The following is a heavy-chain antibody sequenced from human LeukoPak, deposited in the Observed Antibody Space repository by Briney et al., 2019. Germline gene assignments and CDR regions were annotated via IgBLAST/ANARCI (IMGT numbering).Heavy chain of an antibody. D-gene: IGHD3-3*01. CDR2: INHGGTT. CDR1: GGSFSDYY. V-gene: IGHV4-34*01. J-gene: IGHJ4*02. Sequence: PSETLSLTCAVYGGSFSDYYWTWIRQPPGKGLEWIGEINHGGTTNYNPSLKSRVTISVDTSRNQFSLKLRSVTAADTAVYYCASYDFWSGYYVYWGQGTLVTVSS. CDR3: ASYDFWSGYYVY.